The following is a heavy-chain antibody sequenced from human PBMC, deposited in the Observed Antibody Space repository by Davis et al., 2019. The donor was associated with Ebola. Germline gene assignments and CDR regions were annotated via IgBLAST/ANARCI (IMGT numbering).Heavy chain of an antibody. Sequence: GGSLRLSCAASGFTFSSYAMHWVRQAPGKGLEWVAFMRHDGSNRYYADSVKGRFTISRDNSKNTLDLQMNSLRAGDTAMYFCVKDLDSTSYFTFVYWGQGALVSVSS. CDR1: GFTFSSYA. D-gene: IGHD3-9*01. J-gene: IGHJ4*02. CDR3: VKDLDSTSYFTFVY. CDR2: MRHDGSNR. V-gene: IGHV3-30*02.